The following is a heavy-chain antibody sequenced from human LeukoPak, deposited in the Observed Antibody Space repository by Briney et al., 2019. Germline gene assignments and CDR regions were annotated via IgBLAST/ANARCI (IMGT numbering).Heavy chain of an antibody. CDR3: ASVRVEMATSYYYYYYMDV. D-gene: IGHD5-24*01. Sequence: SETLSLTCTVSGGSISSYYWSWIRQPAGKGLEWIGRIYTSGSTNYNPSLKSRVTMSVGTSKNQFSLKMSSVTAADTAVYYCASVRVEMATSYYYYYYMDVWGKGTTVTVSS. J-gene: IGHJ6*03. CDR2: IYTSGST. V-gene: IGHV4-4*07. CDR1: GGSISSYY.